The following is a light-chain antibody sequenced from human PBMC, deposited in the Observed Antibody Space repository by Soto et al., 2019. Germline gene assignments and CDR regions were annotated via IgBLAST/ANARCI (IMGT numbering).Light chain of an antibody. J-gene: IGKJ4*01. V-gene: IGKV3-15*01. Sequence: EIVMTQSPSTLSVSPGESATLSCRASESVDLELAWYQQKPGQAPRLPIYGASTRATGLPTRFSGSGSGTDFTLTINSLQYEDSAVYYCQQYNDWHPVTFGGGTKVDIK. CDR2: GAS. CDR3: QQYNDWHPVT. CDR1: ESVDLE.